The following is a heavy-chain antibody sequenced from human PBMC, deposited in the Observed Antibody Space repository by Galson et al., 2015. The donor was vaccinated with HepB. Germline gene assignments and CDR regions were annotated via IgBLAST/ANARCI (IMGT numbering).Heavy chain of an antibody. Sequence: SLRLSCAASGFTFSSFGMHWVRQAPGKGLEWVAVIWYDGSNKYYADSVKGRFTISRDNSKNTLYLQMNSLRVEDTAVYYCARDFVPYYYDSSGFYPGYLQHWGQGTLVTVSS. V-gene: IGHV3-33*01. CDR1: GFTFSSFG. D-gene: IGHD3-22*01. CDR3: ARDFVPYYYDSSGFYPGYLQH. J-gene: IGHJ1*01. CDR2: IWYDGSNK.